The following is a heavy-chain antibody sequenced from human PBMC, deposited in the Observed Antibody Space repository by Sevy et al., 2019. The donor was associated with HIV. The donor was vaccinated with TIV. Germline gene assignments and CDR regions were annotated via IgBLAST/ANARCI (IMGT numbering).Heavy chain of an antibody. V-gene: IGHV3-20*04. Sequence: GGSLRLSCAGSGFTFSDYAMSWVRQRPGQGLEWVSSMNWKGDNTGYADSLKGRFTISRDKAKNSLYLDMESLRVEDTALYYCARNTYYYDTTGYGAFDLWGQETLVTVSS. CDR2: MNWKGDNT. J-gene: IGHJ3*01. D-gene: IGHD3-22*01. CDR1: GFTFSDYA. CDR3: ARNTYYYDTTGYGAFDL.